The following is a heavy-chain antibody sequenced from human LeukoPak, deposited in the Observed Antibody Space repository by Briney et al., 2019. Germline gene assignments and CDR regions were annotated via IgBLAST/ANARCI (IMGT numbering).Heavy chain of an antibody. J-gene: IGHJ6*02. CDR2: IKQDGSEK. D-gene: IGHD1-26*01. Sequence: PTGGSLRLSCAASGFIFSSYWMIWVRQAPGKGLEWVAIIKQDGSEKYYVDSVKGRFTISRDNAKNSLYLQMNSLRAEDTAVYYCRLPRGASTAGMDVWGQGTTVTVSS. CDR1: GFIFSSYW. V-gene: IGHV3-7*01. CDR3: RLPRGASTAGMDV.